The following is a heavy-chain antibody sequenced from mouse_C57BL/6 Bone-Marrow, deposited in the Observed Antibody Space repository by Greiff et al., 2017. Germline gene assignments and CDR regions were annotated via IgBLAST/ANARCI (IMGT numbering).Heavy chain of an antibody. CDR3: ARDVHYYGSSPWFAY. Sequence: EVQLVESGGGLVKPGGSLQLSCAASGFTFSSYAMSWVRQTPEKRLEWVATISDGGSYTYYPDNVKGRFTISRDNAKNNLYLQMSHLKSEDTAMYYCARDVHYYGSSPWFAYWGQGTLVTVSA. J-gene: IGHJ3*01. D-gene: IGHD1-1*01. V-gene: IGHV5-4*01. CDR1: GFTFSSYA. CDR2: ISDGGSYT.